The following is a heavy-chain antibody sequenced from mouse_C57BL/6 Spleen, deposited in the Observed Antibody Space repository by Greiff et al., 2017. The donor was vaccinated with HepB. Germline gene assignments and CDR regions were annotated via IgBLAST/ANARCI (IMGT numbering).Heavy chain of an antibody. CDR2: ISSGGDYI. V-gene: IGHV5-9-1*02. CDR3: TRGGGSSYRWYYFDY. J-gene: IGHJ2*01. D-gene: IGHD1-1*01. Sequence: DVMLVESGEGLVKPGGSLKLSCAASGFTFSSYAMSWVRQTPEKRLEWVAYISSGGDYIYYADTVKGRFTISRDNARNTLYLQMSSLKSEDTAMYYCTRGGGSSYRWYYFDYWGQGTTLTVSS. CDR1: GFTFSSYA.